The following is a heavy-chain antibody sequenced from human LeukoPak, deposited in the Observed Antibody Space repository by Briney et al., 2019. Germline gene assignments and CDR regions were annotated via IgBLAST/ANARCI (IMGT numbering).Heavy chain of an antibody. CDR3: ARGGHSSGYYII. Sequence: SVKVSCKASGGTFSSYAISWVRQAPGQGLEWMGRIIPIFGTANYAQKFQGRVAITTDESTSTAYMELSSLRSEDTAVYYCARGGHSSGYYIIWGQGTLVTVSS. CDR2: IIPIFGTA. V-gene: IGHV1-69*05. D-gene: IGHD3-22*01. J-gene: IGHJ4*02. CDR1: GGTFSSYA.